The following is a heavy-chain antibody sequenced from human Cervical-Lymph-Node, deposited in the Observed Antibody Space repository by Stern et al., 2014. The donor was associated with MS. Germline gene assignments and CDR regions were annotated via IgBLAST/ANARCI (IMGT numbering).Heavy chain of an antibody. CDR1: GASIRSYS. V-gene: IGHV4-59*01. CDR2: IYYSGSS. Sequence: QLQLQESGPGLVKPSETLSLTCTVSGASIRSYSWSWIRQTPGKGLEWIGYIYYSGSSNQNPSLKSRVTISVDTSKNQFSLRLRSVTAVDTAVYYCAGGSTVGAPDFWAQGTLVTVSS. D-gene: IGHD4-23*01. J-gene: IGHJ4*02. CDR3: AGGSTVGAPDF.